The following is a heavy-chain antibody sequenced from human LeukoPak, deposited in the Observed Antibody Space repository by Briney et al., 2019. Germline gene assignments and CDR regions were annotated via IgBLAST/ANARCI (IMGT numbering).Heavy chain of an antibody. D-gene: IGHD3-10*01. CDR3: ATAPSGSGPFLDY. V-gene: IGHV3-15*01. CDR2: IKSNTDGGTT. CDR1: GFTFSNAW. J-gene: IGHJ4*02. Sequence: GGSLRLSCAASGFTFSNAWMSWVRQAPGKGLEWVGRIKSNTDGGTTDYAAPVKGRFTISRADSKNTLYLQMSSLKTEDTAVYYCATAPSGSGPFLDYWGQGTLVTVSS.